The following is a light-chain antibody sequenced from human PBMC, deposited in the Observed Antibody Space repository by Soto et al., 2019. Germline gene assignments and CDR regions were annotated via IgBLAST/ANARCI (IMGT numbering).Light chain of an antibody. V-gene: IGLV2-14*01. CDR1: SSDVGGYNY. Sequence: SALTQPDSVSGSPGQSITISCTGTSSDVGGYNYVSWYQQHPGKAPKLMIYEVSNRPSGVSTRFSGSKSGNTASLTISGLQAEDEADYYCSSYTISTTLVFGTGTKVTVL. CDR3: SSYTISTTLV. J-gene: IGLJ1*01. CDR2: EVS.